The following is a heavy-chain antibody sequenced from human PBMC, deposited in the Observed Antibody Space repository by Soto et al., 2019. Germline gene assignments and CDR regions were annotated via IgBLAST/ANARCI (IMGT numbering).Heavy chain of an antibody. J-gene: IGHJ4*02. Sequence: ASVKVSCKASGGTFSSYTISWVRQAPGQGLEWMGRIIPILGIANYAQKFQGRVTITADKSTSTAYMELSSLRSEDTAVYYCARDPHRKLRGIAAAGTGYWGQGTLVTVSS. CDR1: GGTFSSYT. D-gene: IGHD6-13*01. CDR3: ARDPHRKLRGIAAAGTGY. V-gene: IGHV1-69*04. CDR2: IIPILGIA.